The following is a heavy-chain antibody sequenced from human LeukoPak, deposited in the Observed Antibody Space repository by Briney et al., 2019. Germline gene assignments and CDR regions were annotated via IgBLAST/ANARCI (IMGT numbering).Heavy chain of an antibody. CDR2: IRSKAYGGTT. J-gene: IGHJ2*01. Sequence: GGSLRLSCTASGFTFSDYAMSWVRQAPGKGLEWVGFIRSKAYGGTTEYAASVKGRFTISRDDSKSFAYLQMNSLKTEDTAVYYCTAQVFCSGRSCYSHWYFDLWGRGTLVTVSS. CDR1: GFTFSDYA. CDR3: TAQVFCSGRSCYSHWYFDL. V-gene: IGHV3-49*04. D-gene: IGHD2-15*01.